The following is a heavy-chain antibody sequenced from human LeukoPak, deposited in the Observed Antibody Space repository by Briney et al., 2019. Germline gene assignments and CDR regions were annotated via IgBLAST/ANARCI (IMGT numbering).Heavy chain of an antibody. V-gene: IGHV4-59*01. D-gene: IGHD3-10*01. CDR1: GDSINSYY. CDR3: ARDRRFGEFGFDY. J-gene: IGHJ4*02. CDR2: IYYSGST. Sequence: SETLSLTCTVSGDSINSYYCSWIRQPPGKGLEWIGYIYYSGSTNYNPSLKSRVTISVDTSKNQFSLKLSSVTAADTAVYYCARDRRFGEFGFDYWGQGTLVTVSS.